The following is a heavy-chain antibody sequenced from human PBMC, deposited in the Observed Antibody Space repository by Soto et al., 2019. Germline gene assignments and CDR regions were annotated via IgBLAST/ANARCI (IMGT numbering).Heavy chain of an antibody. CDR3: ARHLNTYSRGLPDYYYYGMDV. CDR2: IDPSDSYT. Sequence: PGESLKISCKGSGYSCTSYWIGWVRQMPGKGLEWMGRIDPSDSYTNYSPSFQGHVTISADTSISTAYLQWSSLKASDTAMYYCARHLNTYSRGLPDYYYYGMDVWGQGTTVTVSS. D-gene: IGHD6-19*01. V-gene: IGHV5-10-1*01. J-gene: IGHJ6*02. CDR1: GYSCTSYW.